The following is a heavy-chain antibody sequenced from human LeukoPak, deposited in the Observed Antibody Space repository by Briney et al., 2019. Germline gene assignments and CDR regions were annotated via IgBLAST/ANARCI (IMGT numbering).Heavy chain of an antibody. CDR3: ARYSSGYRYYFDY. D-gene: IGHD6-19*01. CDR1: GGSTSSYY. V-gene: IGHV4-59*08. CDR2: IYYSGST. J-gene: IGHJ4*02. Sequence: SETLSLTCTVSGGSTSSYYWSWIRQPPGKGLEWIGYIYYSGSTNYNPSLKSRVTISVDTSKNQFSLKLSSVTAADTAVYYCARYSSGYRYYFDYWGQGTLVTVSS.